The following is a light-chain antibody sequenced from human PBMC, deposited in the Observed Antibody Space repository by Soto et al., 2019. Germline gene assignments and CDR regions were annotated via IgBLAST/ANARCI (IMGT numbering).Light chain of an antibody. CDR3: QQANSFPLT. Sequence: DIQMTQSPSSVSASVGDRVSITCRASQGISNWLAWYQQKPGRAPKLLLYTGSSLQSGVPSRFSCTRSGTDFTLTISSLQPEDVATYYCQQANSFPLTFGGGTKVEIK. J-gene: IGKJ4*01. CDR1: QGISNW. V-gene: IGKV1-12*01. CDR2: TGS.